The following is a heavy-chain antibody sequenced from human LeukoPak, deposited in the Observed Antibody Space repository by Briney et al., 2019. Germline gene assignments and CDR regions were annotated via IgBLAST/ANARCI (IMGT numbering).Heavy chain of an antibody. D-gene: IGHD4-23*01. V-gene: IGHV4-59*08. CDR3: ARCPGRVTEVGFDY. J-gene: IGHJ4*02. CDR2: IYYSGSI. CDR1: GGSISSYY. Sequence: PSETLSLTCTVSGGSISSYYWSWIRQPPGKGLEWIGYIYYSGSINYNPSLKSRVTISVDTSKNQFSLKLSSVTAADTAVYYCARCPGRVTEVGFDYWGQGTLVTVSS.